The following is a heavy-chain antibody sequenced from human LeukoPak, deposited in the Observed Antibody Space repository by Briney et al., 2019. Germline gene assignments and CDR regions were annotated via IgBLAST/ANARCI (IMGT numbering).Heavy chain of an antibody. CDR2: TYYRSKWYN. CDR3: ARGNYYDSSGYCYVTYYMDV. Sequence: SQTLSLTCAISGDSVSSNSAAWNWIRQSPSRGLEWLGRTYYRSKWYNDYAVSVKSRITINPDTSKNQFSLQLNSVTPEDTAVYYCARGNYYDSSGYCYVTYYMDVWGKGTTVTVSS. J-gene: IGHJ6*03. V-gene: IGHV6-1*01. CDR1: GDSVSSNSAA. D-gene: IGHD3-22*01.